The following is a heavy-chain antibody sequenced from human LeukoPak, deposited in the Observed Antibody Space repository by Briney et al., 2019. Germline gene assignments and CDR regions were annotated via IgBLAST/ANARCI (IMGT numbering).Heavy chain of an antibody. Sequence: ASVKVNCKASGYTFTGYYMHWVRQAPGQGLEWMGWISAYSGSTNYAQKFQGRVTMTTDTSTSTAYMELTSLRSDDTAVYYCARDSHRSTIFGVIIPLGFDYWGQGTLVTVSS. D-gene: IGHD3-3*01. V-gene: IGHV1-18*04. CDR2: ISAYSGST. CDR3: ARDSHRSTIFGVIIPLGFDY. CDR1: GYTFTGYY. J-gene: IGHJ4*02.